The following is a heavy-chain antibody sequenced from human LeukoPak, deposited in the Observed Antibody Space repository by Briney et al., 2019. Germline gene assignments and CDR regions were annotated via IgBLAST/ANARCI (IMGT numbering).Heavy chain of an antibody. Sequence: SETLSLTCTVSGGSISSYYWSWIRQPPGKGLEWIGYIYYSGGTNYNPSLKSRVTISVDTSKNQFSLKLSSVTAADTAVYYCARAGPLNAFDIWGQGTMVTVSS. J-gene: IGHJ3*02. CDR3: ARAGPLNAFDI. V-gene: IGHV4-59*01. CDR1: GGSISSYY. CDR2: IYYSGGT.